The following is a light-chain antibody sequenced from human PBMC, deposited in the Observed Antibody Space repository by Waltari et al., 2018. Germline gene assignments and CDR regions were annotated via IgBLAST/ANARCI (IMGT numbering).Light chain of an antibody. CDR2: EDD. V-gene: IGLV3-1*01. Sequence: SYELTQPPSVAVSPGQTASITSSGDNLGDKYACWYQQKPGQSPVVVIYEDDKRPSGIPERFSGSNSGNTATLTISGTQAMDEADYYCQAWDSSTHVVFGGGTKLTVL. CDR1: NLGDKY. J-gene: IGLJ2*01. CDR3: QAWDSSTHVV.